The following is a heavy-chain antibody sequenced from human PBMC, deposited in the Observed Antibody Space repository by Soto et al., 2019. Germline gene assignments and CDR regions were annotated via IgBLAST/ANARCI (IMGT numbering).Heavy chain of an antibody. D-gene: IGHD3-3*01. CDR3: ARDLYYDFWSGYGGDAFDI. CDR2: ISSSSSYI. CDR1: GFTFSSYS. J-gene: IGHJ3*02. Sequence: PGGSLRLSCAASGFTFSSYSMNWVRQAPGKGLEWVSSISSSSSYIYYADSVKGRFTISRDNAKNSLYLQMNSLRAEDTAVYYCARDLYYDFWSGYGGDAFDIWGQGTMVTVSS. V-gene: IGHV3-21*01.